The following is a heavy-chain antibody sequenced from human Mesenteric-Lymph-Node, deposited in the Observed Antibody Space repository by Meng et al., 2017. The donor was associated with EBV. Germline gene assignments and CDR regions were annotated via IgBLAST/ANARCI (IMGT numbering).Heavy chain of an antibody. J-gene: IGHJ4*02. CDR3: ALGSGNNNYCDY. D-gene: IGHD5-24*01. CDR2: MWHSGST. Sequence: QVQLQESGPGLVKPSQTLSLTFAVSGGSISSVANYWCWIRQPPGKGLEWIGYMWHSGSTYYDPSLKSRVTISVDKSENQFSLKLTSMTAADTAVYYCALGSGNNNYCDYWGQGVLVTVSS. CDR1: GGSISSVANY. V-gene: IGHV4-30-4*01.